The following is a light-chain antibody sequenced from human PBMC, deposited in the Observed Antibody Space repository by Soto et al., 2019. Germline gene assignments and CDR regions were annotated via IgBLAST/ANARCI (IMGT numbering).Light chain of an antibody. V-gene: IGKV3-20*01. CDR3: QQYNNWPLT. CDR2: GAS. CDR1: QSVSNNY. Sequence: EIVLTQSPGTLSLSPGERATLSCRASQSVSNNYLAWYQQKPGQAPRLLIYGASNRATGIPDRFSGSGSGTDFTLTISRLEPEDFAVYCCQQYNNWPLTFGPGTRLEIK. J-gene: IGKJ5*01.